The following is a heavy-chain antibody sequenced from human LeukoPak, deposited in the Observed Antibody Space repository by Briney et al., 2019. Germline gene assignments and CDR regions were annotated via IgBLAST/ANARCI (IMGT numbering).Heavy chain of an antibody. D-gene: IGHD3-16*01. V-gene: IGHV3-7*01. CDR2: INPEGSQN. Sequence: EGSLRLSCAASGFRFSNYWMNWVRQAPEKGLEWVANINPEGSQNRYVDSVNGRFTVSRDNARNSLYLDMDSLTADDSAIYYCAAWGESSSNYWGQGILVTVSS. J-gene: IGHJ4*02. CDR1: GFRFSNYW. CDR3: AAWGESSSNY.